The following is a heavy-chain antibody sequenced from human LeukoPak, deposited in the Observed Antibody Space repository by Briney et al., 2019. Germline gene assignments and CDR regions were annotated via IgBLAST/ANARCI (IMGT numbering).Heavy chain of an antibody. J-gene: IGHJ6*03. D-gene: IGHD3-22*01. V-gene: IGHV1-69*01. CDR1: GGTFSSYA. CDR3: ARLGGSSGYYYPPGYYYYYMDV. CDR2: IIPIFGTA. Sequence: ASVKVSCKASGGTFSSYAISWVRQAPGQGLEWMGGIIPIFGTANYAQKFQGRVTIIADESTSTAYMELSSLRSEDTAVYYCARLGGSSGYYYPPGYYYYYMDVWGKGTTVTVSS.